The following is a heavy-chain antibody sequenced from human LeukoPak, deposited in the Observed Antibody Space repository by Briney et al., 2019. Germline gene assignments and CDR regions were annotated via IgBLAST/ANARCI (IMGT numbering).Heavy chain of an antibody. CDR1: GFTFSSYT. V-gene: IGHV3-21*01. CDR2: ISSSSSYI. CDR3: ASGTIPAAIYYYMYV. J-gene: IGHJ6*03. Sequence: GGSLRLSCAASGFTFSSYTMNWVRQAPGKGLEWVSSISSSSSYIYYADSVKGRFTISRDNAKNSLYLQMNSLRAEDTAVYYCASGTIPAAIYYYMYVGGKGTTVTVSS. D-gene: IGHD2-2*01.